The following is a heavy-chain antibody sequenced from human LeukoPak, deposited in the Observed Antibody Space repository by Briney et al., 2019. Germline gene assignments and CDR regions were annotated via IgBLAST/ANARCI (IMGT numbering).Heavy chain of an antibody. CDR2: IYYSGST. CDR1: GYSISSGYY. CDR3: ARVVCSGGNCYLDY. V-gene: IGHV4-61*05. D-gene: IGHD2-15*01. Sequence: SETLSLTCTVSGYSISSGYYWGWIRQPPGKGLEWIGYIYYSGSTNYNPSLKSRVTISVDTSKNQFSLKLSSVTAADTAVYYCARVVCSGGNCYLDYWGQGTLVTVSS. J-gene: IGHJ4*02.